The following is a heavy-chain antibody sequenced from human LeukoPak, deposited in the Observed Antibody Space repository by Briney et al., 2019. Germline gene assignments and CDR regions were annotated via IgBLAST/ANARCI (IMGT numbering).Heavy chain of an antibody. CDR2: ISSTGTTI. V-gene: IGHV3-11*01. CDR1: GFTVSSNY. J-gene: IGHJ4*02. Sequence: GGSLRLSCAASGFTVSSNYMSWIRQAPGKGLECVSYISSTGTTIYYADSVKGRFTISRDNAKNSLYLQMNSLRAEDTAVYYCARTYSPFDYWGQGTLVTVSS. CDR3: ARTYSPFDY. D-gene: IGHD2-15*01.